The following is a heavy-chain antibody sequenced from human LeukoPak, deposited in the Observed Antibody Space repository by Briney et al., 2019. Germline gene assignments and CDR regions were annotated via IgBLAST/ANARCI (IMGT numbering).Heavy chain of an antibody. CDR1: GLTASHNVNNA. CDR2: ITTSGST. V-gene: IGHV3-23*01. D-gene: IGHD2-21*01. Sequence: GGSLRLSCAASGLTASHNVNNAMSWGRHAPGKGLEWVSGITTSGSTYYADSVKGRFTISRENSNNTLYLHMDSLRAEDTAVYYCAKAPVWNYYYGLDVWGQGTTVTVSS. CDR3: AKAPVWNYYYGLDV. J-gene: IGHJ6*02.